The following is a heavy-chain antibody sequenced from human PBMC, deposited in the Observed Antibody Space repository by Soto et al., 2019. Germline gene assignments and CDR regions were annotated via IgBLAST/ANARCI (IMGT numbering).Heavy chain of an antibody. V-gene: IGHV4-59*08. D-gene: IGHD3-16*01. CDR3: ARRPWGGLDV. CDR1: GASISHYF. CDR2: IYNSEST. J-gene: IGHJ6*02. Sequence: QVQLQESGPGLVRPSETLSLTCTVSGASISHYFWNWIRQPPGKGLEFIGYIYNSESTNYNPSLKXRVSISVDKSKNQLSLKLSSVTAADTAVYYCARRPWGGLDVWGRGTTVTVSS.